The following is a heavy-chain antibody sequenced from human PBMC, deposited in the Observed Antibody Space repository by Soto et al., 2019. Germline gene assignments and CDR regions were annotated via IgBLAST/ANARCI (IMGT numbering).Heavy chain of an antibody. Sequence: GGSLRLSCAASGFTFSGSAMHWVRQASGKGLEWVGRIRSKANSYATAYAASVKGRFTISRDDSKNTAYLQMNSLKTEDTAVYYCTRHVDVKMVRGPVDYWGQGTLVTVSS. D-gene: IGHD3-10*01. CDR1: GFTFSGSA. J-gene: IGHJ4*02. CDR3: TRHVDVKMVRGPVDY. V-gene: IGHV3-73*01. CDR2: IRSKANSYAT.